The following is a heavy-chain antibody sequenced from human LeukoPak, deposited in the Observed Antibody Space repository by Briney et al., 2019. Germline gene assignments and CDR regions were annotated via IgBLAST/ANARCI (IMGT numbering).Heavy chain of an antibody. J-gene: IGHJ3*02. CDR3: AKGLYNWNYGDAFDI. Sequence: GGSLRLSCAASGFTFSSYGMHWVRQAPVKGLEWVAVISYDGSNKYYADSVKGRFTISRDNSKNTLYLQMNSLRAEDTAVYYCAKGLYNWNYGDAFDIWGQGTMVTVSS. V-gene: IGHV3-30*18. CDR2: ISYDGSNK. D-gene: IGHD1-7*01. CDR1: GFTFSSYG.